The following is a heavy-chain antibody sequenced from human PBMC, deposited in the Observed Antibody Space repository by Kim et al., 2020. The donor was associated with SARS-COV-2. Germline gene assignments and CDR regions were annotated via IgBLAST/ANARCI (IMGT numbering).Heavy chain of an antibody. J-gene: IGHJ4*02. Sequence: PTYAQGFTGRFVFSLDTSVSTAYLQISSLKAEDTAVYYCARGSLTVAFDYWGQGTLVTVSS. V-gene: IGHV7-4-1*02. CDR2: P. D-gene: IGHD6-19*01. CDR3: ARGSLTVAFDY.